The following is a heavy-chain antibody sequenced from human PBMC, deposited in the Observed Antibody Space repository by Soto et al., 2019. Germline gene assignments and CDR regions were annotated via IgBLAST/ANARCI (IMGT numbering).Heavy chain of an antibody. CDR2: IYYSGST. J-gene: IGHJ4*02. Sequence: NPSGTLRLTGWVSGGAISISSFYWYWIRPPPGKGLEWSGSIYYSGSTYYNPSLKSRVNISVDTSKNQFSLNLSSVTAADTAVFYCARRNSLRSNYFDYWGQGTLVTVSS. CDR1: GGAISISSFY. D-gene: IGHD1-1*01. V-gene: IGHV4-39*01. CDR3: ARRNSLRSNYFDY.